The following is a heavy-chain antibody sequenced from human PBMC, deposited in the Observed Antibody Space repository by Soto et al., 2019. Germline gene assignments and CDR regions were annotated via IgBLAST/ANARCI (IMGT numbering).Heavy chain of an antibody. CDR1: GFTFSSHV. CDR2: ISTGGGST. Sequence: EVQLLESGGGLVQPGGSLRLSCAASGFTFSSHVMSWVRQAPGKGLEWVSGISTGGGSTDYADSVKGRFTISRDNSKNTLHLQMKSLRAEDTAVYYCARRREIIASAGSFDYWGQGTLVTVSS. D-gene: IGHD6-25*01. V-gene: IGHV3-23*01. J-gene: IGHJ4*02. CDR3: ARRREIIASAGSFDY.